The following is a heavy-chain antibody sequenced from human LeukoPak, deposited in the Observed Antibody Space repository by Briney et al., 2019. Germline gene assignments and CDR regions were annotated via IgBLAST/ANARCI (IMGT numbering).Heavy chain of an antibody. V-gene: IGHV3-64*01. J-gene: IGHJ6*02. CDR2: ISSNGGST. CDR3: ARSAPYYYGMDV. Sequence: GSLRLSCAASGFTFSSYAMHWVRQAPGKGLEYVSAISSNGGSTYYANSVKGRFTISRDNSKNTLYLQMGSLRAEDMAVYYCARSAPYYYGMDVWGQGTTVTVSS. CDR1: GFTFSSYA.